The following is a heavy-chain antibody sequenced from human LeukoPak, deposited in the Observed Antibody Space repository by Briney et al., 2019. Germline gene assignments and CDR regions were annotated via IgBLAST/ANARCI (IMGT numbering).Heavy chain of an antibody. CDR2: INPNTGDT. J-gene: IGHJ4*02. CDR1: GYTFTGYY. D-gene: IGHD2-2*01. CDR3: ARDRIGDCAATSCYLAY. Sequence: ASVKVSCKASGYTFTGYYLHWVRPAPGKRREWVGWINPNTGDTNYAQKFQGRVTMTRETSITEAYMELSRLRSDDTAVYYCARDRIGDCAATSCYLAYWGQGTLVSASS. V-gene: IGHV1-2*02.